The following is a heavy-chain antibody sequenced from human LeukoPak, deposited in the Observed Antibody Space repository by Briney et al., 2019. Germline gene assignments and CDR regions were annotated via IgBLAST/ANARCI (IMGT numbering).Heavy chain of an antibody. D-gene: IGHD1-1*01. J-gene: IGHJ4*02. CDR1: GYTFTGYY. CDR3: ARAQGWERPLDY. CDR2: IIPNSGGT. Sequence: ASVKVSCKASGYTFTGYYMHWVRQAPGQGPEWMGWIIPNSGGTKYAQKFQGRVNMTRDTSISTAYMELSRLTSDDTAVYYCARAQGWERPLDYWGQGTLVTVSS. V-gene: IGHV1-2*02.